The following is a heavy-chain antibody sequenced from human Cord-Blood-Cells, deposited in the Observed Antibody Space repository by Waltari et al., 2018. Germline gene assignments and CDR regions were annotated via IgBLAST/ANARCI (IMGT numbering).Heavy chain of an antibody. J-gene: IGHJ2*01. CDR1: GFTFSSYW. CDR3: ARARFYWYFDL. D-gene: IGHD3-3*01. CDR2: IKQDGSEK. Sequence: EVQLVESGGGLVQPGGSLRLSCAASGFTFSSYWMSWVRQAPGKGLEGVANIKQDGSEKYYVDSVKGRFTISRDNAKNSLYLQMNSLRAEDTAVYYCARARFYWYFDLWGRGTLVTVSS. V-gene: IGHV3-7*01.